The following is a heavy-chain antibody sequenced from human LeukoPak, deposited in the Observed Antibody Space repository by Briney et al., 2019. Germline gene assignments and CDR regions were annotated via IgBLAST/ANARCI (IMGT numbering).Heavy chain of an antibody. CDR1: GYTFTGYY. CDR3: AREAYSSSAERDY. CDR2: INPNSGGT. Sequence: ASVKVSCKASGYTFTGYYMHWVRQAPGQGLEWMGWINPNSGGTNYAQKFQGRVTMTRDTSISTAYMELSRLRSDDTAVYYCAREAYSSSAERDYWGQGTLVTVSS. V-gene: IGHV1-2*02. D-gene: IGHD6-6*01. J-gene: IGHJ4*02.